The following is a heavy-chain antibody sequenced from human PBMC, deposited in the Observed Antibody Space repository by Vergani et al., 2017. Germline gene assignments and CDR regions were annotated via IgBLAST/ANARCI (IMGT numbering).Heavy chain of an antibody. CDR1: GFTLDDYA. CDR3: AKSIRGGARGNFDS. V-gene: IGHV3-9*01. CDR2: VSWNGNKT. D-gene: IGHD1-26*01. Sequence: EVQLEESGGGLVLPGRSLRLSCAASGFTLDDYAMHWVRQASGKGLEWVAGVSWNGNKTAYADSVKGRFTISRDTVKNLLYLEMKSLRREDTALYYCAKSIRGGARGNFDSWGQGTLVSVSS. J-gene: IGHJ5*01.